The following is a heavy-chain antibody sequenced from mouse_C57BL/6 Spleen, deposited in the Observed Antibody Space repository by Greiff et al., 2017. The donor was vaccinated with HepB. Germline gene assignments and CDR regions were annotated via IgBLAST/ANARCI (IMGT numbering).Heavy chain of an antibody. CDR3: ARRNGSSYVWFAY. Sequence: QVQLQQSGAELVRPGTSVKMSCKASGYTFTNYWIGWAKQRPGHGLEWIGDIYPGGGYTNYNEKFKGKATLTADKSSSTAYMQFSSLTSEDSAIYYCARRNGSSYVWFAYWGQGTLVTVSA. CDR2: IYPGGGYT. V-gene: IGHV1-63*01. D-gene: IGHD1-1*01. J-gene: IGHJ3*01. CDR1: GYTFTNYW.